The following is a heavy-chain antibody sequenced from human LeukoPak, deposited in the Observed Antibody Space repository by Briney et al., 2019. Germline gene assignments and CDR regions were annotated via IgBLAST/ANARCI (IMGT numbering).Heavy chain of an antibody. J-gene: IGHJ3*02. CDR1: GGSISSYY. V-gene: IGHV4-59*01. D-gene: IGHD6-25*01. CDR2: IYYSGST. Sequence: SETLSLTCTVSGGSISSYYWSWIRQPPGKGLEWIGYIYYSGSTNYNPSLKSRVTISVDTSKNQFSLKLSSVTAADTAVYYCARLIGYSSASWSFDIWGQGTMVTVSS. CDR3: ARLIGYSSASWSFDI.